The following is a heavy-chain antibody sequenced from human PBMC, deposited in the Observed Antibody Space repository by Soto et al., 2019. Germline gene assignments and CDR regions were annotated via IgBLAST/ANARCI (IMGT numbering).Heavy chain of an antibody. V-gene: IGHV4-59*01. CDR3: ARTSGVAYYYNDSDV. J-gene: IGHJ6*02. CDR2: IYYSGST. D-gene: IGHD3-10*01. CDR1: GVSISSYS. Sequence: SETLSLTCTVSGVSISSYSWNWIRQPPGKGLEWIGYIYYSGSTNYNPSLKSRVTISVDTSQNQFSLKLTSVTGADTAVYYCARTSGVAYYYNDSDVSGQGTTVTVAS.